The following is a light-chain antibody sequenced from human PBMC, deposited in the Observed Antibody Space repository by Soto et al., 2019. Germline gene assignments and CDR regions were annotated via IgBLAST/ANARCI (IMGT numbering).Light chain of an antibody. CDR2: GNN. Sequence: QPVLTQPPSVFGAPGQRVTISCTGSSSNVGAGYDVHWYQQIPGTAPKLLIYGNNNRPSGVPDRFSGSKSGASASLAISGLQPEDEADYYCQSYADIVTTDFGTGTELTVL. CDR3: QSYADIVTTD. CDR1: SSNVGAGYD. J-gene: IGLJ1*01. V-gene: IGLV1-40*01.